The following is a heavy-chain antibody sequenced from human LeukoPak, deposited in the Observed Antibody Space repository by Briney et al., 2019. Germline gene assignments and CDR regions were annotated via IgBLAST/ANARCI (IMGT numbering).Heavy chain of an antibody. CDR2: ISGSGGST. Sequence: PGGSLRLSCAASGFTFSGYAMSWVRQAPGKGLEWVSAISGSGGSTYYADSVKGRFTISRDNSKNTLYLQMNSLRAEDTAVYYCAKFNGIAAAGTYYYGMDVWGQGTTVTVSS. D-gene: IGHD6-13*01. CDR3: AKFNGIAAAGTYYYGMDV. CDR1: GFTFSGYA. V-gene: IGHV3-23*01. J-gene: IGHJ6*02.